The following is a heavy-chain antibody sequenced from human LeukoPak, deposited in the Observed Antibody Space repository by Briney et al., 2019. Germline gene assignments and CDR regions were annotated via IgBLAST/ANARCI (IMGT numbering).Heavy chain of an antibody. CDR2: INHSGST. D-gene: IGHD3-16*01. Sequence: SETLSLTCAVYGGSFSGYYWSWIRQPPGKGLEWTGEINHSGSTNYNPSLKSRVTISVDTSKNQFSLKLSSVTAADTAVYYCARGSRKGVYDYVWGSPDYWGQGTLVTVSS. CDR1: GGSFSGYY. V-gene: IGHV4-34*01. CDR3: ARGSRKGVYDYVWGSPDY. J-gene: IGHJ4*02.